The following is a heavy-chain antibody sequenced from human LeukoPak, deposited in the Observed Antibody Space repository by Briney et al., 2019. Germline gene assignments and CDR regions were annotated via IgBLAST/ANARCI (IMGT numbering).Heavy chain of an antibody. J-gene: IGHJ4*02. V-gene: IGHV3-48*01. D-gene: IGHD3-10*01. Sequence: GGSLRLSCAASGFTFSSYSMNWVRQAPGKGLEWVSYISSSSSTIYYADSVKGRFTISRDNAKNSLYLQMNSLRAEDTAAYYCARETHTMVRGVPDYWGQGTLVTVSS. CDR2: ISSSSSTI. CDR1: GFTFSSYS. CDR3: ARETHTMVRGVPDY.